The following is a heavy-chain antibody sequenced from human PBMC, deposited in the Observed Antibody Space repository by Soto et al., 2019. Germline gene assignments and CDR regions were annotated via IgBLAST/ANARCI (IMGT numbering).Heavy chain of an antibody. CDR2: IWYDGSNE. J-gene: IGHJ4*02. Sequence: QVQLVESGGGVVQPGRSLILSCAASGFTFSSYGMHWVRQAPGKGLEWVAVIWYDGSNENYADSVKGRFTISRDNSMNTLYLQMNRRRAEDTALYYWAIDRRSSGWDDYFDYRGQGPRVTVSS. D-gene: IGHD6-19*01. V-gene: IGHV3-33*01. CDR3: AIDRRSSGWDDYFDY. CDR1: GFTFSSYG.